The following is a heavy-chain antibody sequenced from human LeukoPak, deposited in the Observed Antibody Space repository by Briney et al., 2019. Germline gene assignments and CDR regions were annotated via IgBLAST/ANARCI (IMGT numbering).Heavy chain of an antibody. D-gene: IGHD6-19*01. CDR3: ARQSRIAVAETNWFDP. V-gene: IGHV4-39*01. Sequence: SETLSLTCTVSGGSITSSSYYWDWIRQPPGKGLEWIGSIYYTATTYNNPSLRSRVTISVDTSKNQFSLKLSSVTAADTAVYYCARQSRIAVAETNWFDPWGQGTLVTVSS. CDR2: IYYTATT. J-gene: IGHJ5*02. CDR1: GGSITSSSYY.